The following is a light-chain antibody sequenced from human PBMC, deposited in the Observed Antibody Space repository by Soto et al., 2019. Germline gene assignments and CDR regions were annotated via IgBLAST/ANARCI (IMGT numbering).Light chain of an antibody. CDR2: RNN. J-gene: IGLJ1*01. V-gene: IGLV1-47*01. Sequence: QSVLTQPPSASGTPGQRVTISCSGSSSNIGSNYVYWYQQLPGTASKLLIYRNNQRPSGVPDRFSGSKSGTSASLAISGLRSEDEADYYCAAWDESLSGYVFGTGTKVTVL. CDR1: SSNIGSNY. CDR3: AAWDESLSGYV.